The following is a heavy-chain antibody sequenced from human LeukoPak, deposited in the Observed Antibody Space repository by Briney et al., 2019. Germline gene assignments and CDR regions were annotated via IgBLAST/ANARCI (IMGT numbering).Heavy chain of an antibody. CDR3: ARGFHRYNYDSGAYSVY. CDR1: GFIFTSYS. V-gene: IGHV3-48*01. D-gene: IGHD3-22*01. Sequence: PGGSLRLSCAASGFIFTSYSMNWVRQAPGKGLEWISYISSSSSTIYYADSVRGRFTISRDNAKNSLYLQMNSLRAEDTAVYYCARGFHRYNYDSGAYSVYWGQATLVTVSS. J-gene: IGHJ4*02. CDR2: ISSSSSTI.